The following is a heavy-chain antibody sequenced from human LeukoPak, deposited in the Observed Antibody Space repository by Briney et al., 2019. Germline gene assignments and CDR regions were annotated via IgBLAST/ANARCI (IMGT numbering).Heavy chain of an antibody. Sequence: IPSETLSLTCTVSGGSISSYYWSWIRQHPGKGLEWIGYIYYSGSTYYNPSFESRLTISVDPSKSQFSLRLSSVTAADTAVYYCARVSGYDYFDYWGQGTLVTVSS. CDR3: ARVSGYDYFDY. CDR1: GGSISSYY. J-gene: IGHJ4*02. CDR2: IYYSGST. D-gene: IGHD5-12*01. V-gene: IGHV4-59*06.